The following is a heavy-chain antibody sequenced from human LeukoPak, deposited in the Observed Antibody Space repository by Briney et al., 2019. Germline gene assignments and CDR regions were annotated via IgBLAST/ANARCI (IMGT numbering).Heavy chain of an antibody. CDR1: GFTFSSYA. Sequence: GGSLRLSCAASGFTFSSYAMHWVRQAPGKGLEWVAVISYDGSNKYYADSVKGRFTISRDNSKNTLYLQMNSLRAEDTAVYYCARGNSSSWLPPSIWGQGTMVTVSS. CDR3: ARGNSSSWLPPSI. V-gene: IGHV3-30-3*01. J-gene: IGHJ3*02. CDR2: ISYDGSNK. D-gene: IGHD6-13*01.